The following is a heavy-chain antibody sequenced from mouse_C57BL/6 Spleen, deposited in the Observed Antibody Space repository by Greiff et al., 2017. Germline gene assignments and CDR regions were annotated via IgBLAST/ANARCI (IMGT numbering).Heavy chain of an antibody. Sequence: QVQLKESGPELVKPGASVKISCKASGYAFSSSWMNWVKQRPGQGLEWIGRIYPGDGDTNYNGKFKGKATLTADKSSSTAYMQLSSLTSEDSAVYFCARGPYYYGSSYGYYAMDYWGQGTSVTVSS. CDR3: ARGPYYYGSSYGYYAMDY. CDR1: GYAFSSSW. D-gene: IGHD1-1*01. CDR2: IYPGDGDT. J-gene: IGHJ4*01. V-gene: IGHV1-82*01.